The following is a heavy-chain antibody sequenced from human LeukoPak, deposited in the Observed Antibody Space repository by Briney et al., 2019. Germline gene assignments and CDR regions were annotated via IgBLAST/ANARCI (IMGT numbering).Heavy chain of an antibody. D-gene: IGHD1-26*01. V-gene: IGHV3-7*04. CDR3: ARGGYSGSYYDY. CDR1: GFTFSSYW. CDR2: IKQDGSEK. J-gene: IGHJ4*02. Sequence: GGSLRLSCAASGFTFSSYWMSWIRQAPGKGLEWVANIKQDGSEKYYVDSVKGRFTISRDNAKNSLYLQMNSLRAENTAVYYCARGGYSGSYYDYWGQGTLVTVSS.